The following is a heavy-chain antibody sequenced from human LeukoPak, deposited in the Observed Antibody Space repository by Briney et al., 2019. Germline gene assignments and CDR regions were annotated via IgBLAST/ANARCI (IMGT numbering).Heavy chain of an antibody. V-gene: IGHV3-7*01. Sequence: GGSLRLSCAASGFTFSDYYMSWVRQAPGKGLEWVANIKQDGSEKYYVDSVKGRFTISRDNAKNSLYLQMNSLRAEDTAVYYCARVSSSWYYYGMDVWGRGTTVTVSS. CDR3: ARVSSSWYYYGMDV. J-gene: IGHJ6*02. CDR1: GFTFSDYY. CDR2: IKQDGSEK. D-gene: IGHD6-13*01.